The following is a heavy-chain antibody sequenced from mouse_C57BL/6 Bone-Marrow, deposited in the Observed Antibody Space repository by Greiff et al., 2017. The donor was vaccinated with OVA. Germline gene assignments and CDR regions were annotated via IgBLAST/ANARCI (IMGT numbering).Heavy chain of an antibody. J-gene: IGHJ4*01. D-gene: IGHD1-1*01. CDR3: ARYLIYSYGSSYYYAMDY. Sequence: QVQLQQSGAELARPGASVKLSCKASGYTFTSYGISWVKQRTGQGLEWIGEIYPRSGNTHYNEKFKGKATLTADKSSSTAYMGLRSLTSEDSAVYFCARYLIYSYGSSYYYAMDYWGQGTSVTVSS. V-gene: IGHV1-81*01. CDR1: GYTFTSYG. CDR2: IYPRSGNT.